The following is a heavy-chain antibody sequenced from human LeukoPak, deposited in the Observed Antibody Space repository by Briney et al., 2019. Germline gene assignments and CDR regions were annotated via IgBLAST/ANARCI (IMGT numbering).Heavy chain of an antibody. CDR2: INHSGST. D-gene: IGHD1-7*01. J-gene: IGHJ6*03. V-gene: IGHV4-34*01. Sequence: PSETLSLTCAVYGGSFSGYYWSWIRQPPGKGLEWIGEINHSGSTNYNPSLKSRVTISVDTSKNQFSLKLSSVTAADTAVYYCARSGGTGTTNKLYYYYYMDVWGKGTTVTVSS. CDR3: ARSGGTGTTNKLYYYYYMDV. CDR1: GGSFSGYY.